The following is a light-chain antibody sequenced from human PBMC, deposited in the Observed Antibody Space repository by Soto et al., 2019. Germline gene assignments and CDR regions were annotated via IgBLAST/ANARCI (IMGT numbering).Light chain of an antibody. V-gene: IGKV1-17*01. J-gene: IGKJ1*01. CDR2: AAS. CDR3: LQHNSYPQT. CDR1: QGISDA. Sequence: DIQMTQSPSSLSASVGDRVTITCRASQGISDALGWYQQKPGKAPKRLLYAASSLQSGVPSRLSGSGSATEFTLTISSLQPEDFPTYYCLQHNSYPQTFGQGTKVEI.